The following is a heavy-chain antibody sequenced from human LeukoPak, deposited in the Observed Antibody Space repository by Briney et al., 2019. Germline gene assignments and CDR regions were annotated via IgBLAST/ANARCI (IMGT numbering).Heavy chain of an antibody. V-gene: IGHV3-23*01. CDR2: ISGSGGST. Sequence: GGSLRLSCAASGFTFSSYAKSWVRQAPGKGLEWVSAISGSGGSTYYADSVKGRFTISRDNSKNTLYLQMNSLRAEDTAVYYCAKGGYCSSTSCAYHDFWGQGTLVTVSS. D-gene: IGHD2-2*01. CDR3: AKGGYCSSTSCAYHDF. J-gene: IGHJ4*02. CDR1: GFTFSSYA.